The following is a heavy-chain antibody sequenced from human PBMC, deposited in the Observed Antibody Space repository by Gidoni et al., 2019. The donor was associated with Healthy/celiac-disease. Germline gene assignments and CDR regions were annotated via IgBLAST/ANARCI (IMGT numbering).Heavy chain of an antibody. D-gene: IGHD3-22*01. V-gene: IGHV4-39*07. CDR2: IYYCGST. CDR3: ARGWDYDSSGPLGN. J-gene: IGHJ4*02. CDR1: GGSLISCIYY. Sequence: QLQLQESGSGLVKPSDTLSLTCTVSGGSLISCIYYWGWIRQPPGKGLEWIGSIYYCGSTYYNPSLKSRVTISVDTSKNQFSLKLSSVTAADTAVYYCARGWDYDSSGPLGNWGQGTLVTVSS.